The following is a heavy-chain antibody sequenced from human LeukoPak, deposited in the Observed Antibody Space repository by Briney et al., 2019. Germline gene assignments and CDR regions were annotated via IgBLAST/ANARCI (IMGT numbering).Heavy chain of an antibody. D-gene: IGHD2-15*01. CDR1: GGSFSGYY. CDR3: ARRGLGLADSWYFDL. Sequence: SETLSLTCAVYGGSFSGYYWSWIRQPPGKGLEWIGEINHSGSTNYNPSLKSRVTISVDTSKNQFSLKLSSVTAADTAVYYCARRGLGLADSWYFDLWGRGTLVTVSS. J-gene: IGHJ2*01. CDR2: INHSGST. V-gene: IGHV4-34*01.